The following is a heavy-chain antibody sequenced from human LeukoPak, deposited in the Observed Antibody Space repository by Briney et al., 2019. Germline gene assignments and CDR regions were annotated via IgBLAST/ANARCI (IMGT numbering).Heavy chain of an antibody. J-gene: IGHJ4*02. CDR3: AKDPGYSSGWLLDY. D-gene: IGHD6-19*01. CDR1: GFTFSSYG. V-gene: IGHV3-30*18. CDR2: ISYDGSNK. Sequence: PGRSLRLSCAPSGFTFSSYGVHWVRHAPGKGLEWVAVISYDGSNKYYADSVKGRFTISRDNSKNTLYLQMNSLRAEDTAVYYCAKDPGYSSGWLLDYWGQGTLVTVSS.